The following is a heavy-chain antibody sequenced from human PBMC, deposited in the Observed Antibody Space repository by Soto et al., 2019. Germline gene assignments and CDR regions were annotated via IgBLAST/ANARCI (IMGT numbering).Heavy chain of an antibody. CDR1: GGTFSSYA. CDR2: IIPIFGTA. Sequence: SVKVSCKASGGTFSSYAISWVRQAPGQGLEWMGGIIPIFGTANYAQKFQGRVTITADESTSTAYMELSSLRSEDTAVYYCASLITGTTYYYGMDAWGQGTTVTVS. J-gene: IGHJ6*02. CDR3: ASLITGTTYYYGMDA. V-gene: IGHV1-69*13. D-gene: IGHD1-7*01.